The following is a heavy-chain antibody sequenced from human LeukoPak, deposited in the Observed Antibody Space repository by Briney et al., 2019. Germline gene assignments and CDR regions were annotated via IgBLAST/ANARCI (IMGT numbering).Heavy chain of an antibody. V-gene: IGHV1-18*01. J-gene: IGHJ5*02. CDR2: ISAYNGNT. D-gene: IGHD4-17*01. Sequence: ASVKVSCKASGYTFTSYGISWVRQAPGQGLEWMGWISAYNGNTNYAQKLQGRVTMTTDTSTSTAYVELRSLRSDDTAVYYCARWDYGETSVVDPWGQGTLVTVSS. CDR1: GYTFTSYG. CDR3: ARWDYGETSVVDP.